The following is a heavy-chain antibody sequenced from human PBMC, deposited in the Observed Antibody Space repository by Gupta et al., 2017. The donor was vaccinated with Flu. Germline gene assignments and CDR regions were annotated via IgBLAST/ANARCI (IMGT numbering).Heavy chain of an antibody. J-gene: IGHJ1*01. CDR3: ARDFQPRGTTGSQRYFQH. CDR1: GFTFSSYS. Sequence: EVQLVESGGGLVKPGGSLRLSCAASGFTFSSYSMNWVRQAPGKGLEWVSSISSSSSYIYYADSVKGRFTISRDNAKNSLYLQMNSLRAEDTAVYYCARDFQPRGTTGSQRYFQHWGQGTLVTVSS. CDR2: ISSSSSYI. D-gene: IGHD1-1*01. V-gene: IGHV3-21*01.